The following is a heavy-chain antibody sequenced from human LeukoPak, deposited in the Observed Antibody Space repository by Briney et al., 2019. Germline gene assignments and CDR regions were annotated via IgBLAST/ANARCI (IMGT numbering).Heavy chain of an antibody. Sequence: SETLPLTCTVSGDSISSGYYWAWIRRPPGKGLEWIGSIYHSGSTYHNPSLKSRVTISVDTSKNQFSLELRSVTAADTAVYYCARRGVCSTSCYTYDYWGQGTLVTVSS. D-gene: IGHD2-2*02. J-gene: IGHJ4*02. V-gene: IGHV4-38-2*02. CDR2: IYHSGST. CDR1: GDSISSGYY. CDR3: ARRGVCSTSCYTYDY.